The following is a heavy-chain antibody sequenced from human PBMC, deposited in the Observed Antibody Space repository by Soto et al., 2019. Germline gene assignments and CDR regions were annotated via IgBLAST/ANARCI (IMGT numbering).Heavy chain of an antibody. D-gene: IGHD2-2*01. J-gene: IGHJ6*02. CDR3: ANVGYCSSTSCRGSVSPYYYYYGMDV. V-gene: IGHV3-23*01. CDR2: ISGSGGST. CDR1: GFTFSSYA. Sequence: GGSLRLSCAASGFTFSSYAMSWVRQAPGKGLEWVSAISGSGGSTYYAYSVKGRFTISRDNSKNTLYLQMNSLRAEDTAVYYCANVGYCSSTSCRGSVSPYYYYYGMDVWGQGTTVTVS.